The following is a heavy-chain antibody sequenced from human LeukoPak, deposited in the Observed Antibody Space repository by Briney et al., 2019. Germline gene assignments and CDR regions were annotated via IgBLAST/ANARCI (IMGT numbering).Heavy chain of an antibody. J-gene: IGHJ4*02. D-gene: IGHD1-26*01. Sequence: GASVKVSCKASGYTFTGYYMHWVRQAPGQGLEWMGWINTNTGNPTYAQGFTGRFVFSLDTSVSTAYLQISSLKAEDTAVYYCAREGSGSYYRSWGQGTLVTVSS. CDR3: AREGSGSYYRS. CDR2: INTNTGNP. V-gene: IGHV7-4-1*02. CDR1: GYTFTGYY.